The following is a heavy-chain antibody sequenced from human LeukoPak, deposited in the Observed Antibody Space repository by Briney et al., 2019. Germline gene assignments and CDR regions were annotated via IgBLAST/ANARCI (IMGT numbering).Heavy chain of an antibody. CDR2: IKEDGREK. D-gene: IGHD6-19*01. J-gene: IGHJ5*02. V-gene: IGHV3-7*01. CDR3: ARDPSSGWYLKGWFDP. Sequence: GGSLRLSCAASGFTFIRYNMTWVRQAPGKGLEWVANIKEDGREKNYVDSVKGRFTISRDNAKNSLYLQMNSLRAEDTAVYYCARDPSSGWYLKGWFDPWGQGTLVTVSS. CDR1: GFTFIRYN.